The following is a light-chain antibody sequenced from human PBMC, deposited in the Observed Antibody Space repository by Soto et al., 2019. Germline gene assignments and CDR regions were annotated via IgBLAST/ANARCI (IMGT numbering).Light chain of an antibody. Sequence: EIVLTQSPDTLSLSPGEGATLSCRASHDVSVSLVWYRQRPGQSPRLLIHDASNRATGISARVSGSGSGTDFTLTISSLEPEDLAVYYCQQRSNWPRTFGQGTKVDIK. CDR1: HDVSVS. J-gene: IGKJ1*01. V-gene: IGKV3-11*01. CDR3: QQRSNWPRT. CDR2: DAS.